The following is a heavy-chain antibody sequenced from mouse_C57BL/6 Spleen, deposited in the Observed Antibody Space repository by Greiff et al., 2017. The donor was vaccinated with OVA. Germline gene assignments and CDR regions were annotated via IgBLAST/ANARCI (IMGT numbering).Heavy chain of an antibody. CDR3: ARDRWYFDV. CDR1: GFTFSDFY. CDR2: SRNKANDYTT. V-gene: IGHV7-1*01. J-gene: IGHJ1*03. Sequence: EVQVVESGGGLVQSGRSLRLSCATSGFTFSDFYMEWVRQAPGKGLEWIAASRNKANDYTTEYSASVKGRFIVSRDTSQSILYLQMNALRAEDNAIYYCARDRWYFDVWGTGTTVTVSS.